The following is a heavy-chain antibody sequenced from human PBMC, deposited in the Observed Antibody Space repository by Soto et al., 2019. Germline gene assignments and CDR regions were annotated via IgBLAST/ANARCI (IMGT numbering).Heavy chain of an antibody. Sequence: QLTLNESGPTQVKPRQTLTLTCTFSGFSLTTSGVGVGWIRQYPGKAPEWLALIYWDDDKRYSPSLKSRLTITKDTSNNQVVLTMADLDPADTATYYCAHRVLRTVFGLVTTTAIYFYFWGQGTPVAVSS. D-gene: IGHD3-3*01. CDR3: AHRVLRTVFGLVTTTAIYFYF. CDR2: IYWDDDK. V-gene: IGHV2-5*02. J-gene: IGHJ4*02. CDR1: GFSLTTSGVG.